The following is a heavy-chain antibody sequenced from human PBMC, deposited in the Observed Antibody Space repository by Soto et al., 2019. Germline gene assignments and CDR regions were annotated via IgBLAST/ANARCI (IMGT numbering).Heavy chain of an antibody. J-gene: IGHJ5*02. CDR1: GFTFGTTD. Sequence: QLLQSGGGLVQPGGSLTLSCAASGFTFGTTDMSWVRQAPGEGLEWVSTIDGSGGITYYADSVKGRFTISRDKSRNTVYLQMNSLRGDDTDLYYCVKNSGWVNTWGQGALVTASS. V-gene: IGHV3-23*01. CDR2: IDGSGGIT. D-gene: IGHD3-10*01. CDR3: VKNSGWVNT.